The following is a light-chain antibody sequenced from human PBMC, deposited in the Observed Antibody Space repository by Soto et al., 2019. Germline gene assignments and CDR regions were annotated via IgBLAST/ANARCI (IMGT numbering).Light chain of an antibody. V-gene: IGKV3-11*01. CDR3: QQRSNWRIT. Sequence: EIVMTQSPATLSVSPGERATLSCRASLSVSGYFAWYQQKPGQAPRLLIYDASNRASGIPARFSGSGSGTDFTLTISSLEPEDFAVYYCQQRSNWRITFGQGTRLEIK. J-gene: IGKJ5*01. CDR1: LSVSGY. CDR2: DAS.